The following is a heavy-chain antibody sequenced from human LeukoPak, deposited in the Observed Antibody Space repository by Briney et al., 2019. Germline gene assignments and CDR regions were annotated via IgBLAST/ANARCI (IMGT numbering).Heavy chain of an antibody. Sequence: GGSLRLSCAASGFTFRSYAMTWVRQAPGKGLEWVSRIGGSGGSTYYADSVKGRFTISRDNSKNTLYLQMNSLRAEDTAVYYCAKFYVSSGYYYFDYWGQGTLVTVSS. D-gene: IGHD3-22*01. CDR2: IGGSGGST. J-gene: IGHJ4*02. V-gene: IGHV3-23*01. CDR1: GFTFRSYA. CDR3: AKFYVSSGYYYFDY.